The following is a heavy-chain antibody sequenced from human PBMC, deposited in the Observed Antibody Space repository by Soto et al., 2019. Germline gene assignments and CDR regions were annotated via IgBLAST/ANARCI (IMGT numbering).Heavy chain of an antibody. CDR1: GGSISSSSYY. CDR3: TRHAIGVVVPAAIRN. CDR2: IYYTGTS. D-gene: IGHD2-15*01. J-gene: IGHJ4*02. Sequence: SETLSLTCAVSGGSISSSSYYWDWIRQPPGKGLEWIGTIYYTGTSNYNPSLKSRVTISVDTSKNQFSLDLSSVTAAATAVYYCTRHAIGVVVPAAIRNWGQGSLVTVSS. V-gene: IGHV4-39*01.